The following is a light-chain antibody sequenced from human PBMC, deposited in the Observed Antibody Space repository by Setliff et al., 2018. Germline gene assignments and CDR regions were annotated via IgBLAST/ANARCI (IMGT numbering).Light chain of an antibody. CDR1: SSDVGAYSH. Sequence: QSVLAQPASVSGSPGHSITISCAGTSSDVGAYSHVSWYQQYPGKAPKLMISEVSNRPSGVSYRFSGSKSGNTASLTISGLQAEDEADYYCMSYTTIRTYVFGTGTKVTVL. CDR2: EVS. J-gene: IGLJ1*01. V-gene: IGLV2-14*01. CDR3: MSYTTIRTYV.